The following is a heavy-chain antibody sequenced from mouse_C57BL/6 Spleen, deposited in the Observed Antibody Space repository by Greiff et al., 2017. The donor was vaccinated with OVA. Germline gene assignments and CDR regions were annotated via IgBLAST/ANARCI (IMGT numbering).Heavy chain of an antibody. J-gene: IGHJ3*01. D-gene: IGHD3-3*01. Sequence: QLQQSGAELVRPGTSVKVSCKASGYAFTNYLIEWVKQRPGQGLEWIGVINPGSGGTNYNEKFKGKATLTADKSSSTAYMQLSSLTSEDSAVYFCARGTDVRSFAYWGQGTLVTVSA. V-gene: IGHV1-54*01. CDR1: GYAFTNYL. CDR3: ARGTDVRSFAY. CDR2: INPGSGGT.